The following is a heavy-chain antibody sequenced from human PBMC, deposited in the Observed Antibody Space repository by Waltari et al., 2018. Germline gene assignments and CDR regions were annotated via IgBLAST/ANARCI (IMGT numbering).Heavy chain of an antibody. CDR1: GFTFSSYA. D-gene: IGHD4-4*01. CDR3: AKVTGTFDYFDY. Sequence: EVQLLESGGGLVQPGGSLRLSCAASGFTFSSYAMRWVRQAPGKGLEWVSVIYSGGSTYYADSVKGRFTISRDNSKNTLYLQMNSLRAEDTAVYYCAKVTGTFDYFDYWGQGTLVTVSS. J-gene: IGHJ4*02. V-gene: IGHV3-23*03. CDR2: IYSGGST.